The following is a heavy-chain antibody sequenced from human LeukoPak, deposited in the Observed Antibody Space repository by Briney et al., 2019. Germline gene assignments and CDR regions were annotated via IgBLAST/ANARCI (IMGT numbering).Heavy chain of an antibody. CDR3: ARASYCSSTSCYAPYMDV. Sequence: GGSLRLSCAASVFTFSSYSMNWVRQAPGKGLEWVSSISSSSSYIYYADSVKGRFTISRDNAKNSLYLQMNSLRAEDTAVYYCARASYCSSTSCYAPYMDVWGKGTTVTISS. D-gene: IGHD2-2*01. J-gene: IGHJ6*03. CDR1: VFTFSSYS. CDR2: ISSSSSYI. V-gene: IGHV3-21*01.